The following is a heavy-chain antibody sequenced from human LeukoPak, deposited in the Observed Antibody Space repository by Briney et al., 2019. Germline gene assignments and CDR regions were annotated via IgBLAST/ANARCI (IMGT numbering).Heavy chain of an antibody. CDR3: ARAVYGDYGGYYYGMDV. CDR2: ISAYNGNT. CDR1: GYTFTSYG. Sequence: ASVKVSCKASGYTFTSYGISWVRQAPGQGLEWMGWISAYNGNTNYAQKLQGRVTMTTDTSTSTAYMELRSLRSDDTAVYYCARAVYGDYGGYYYGMDVWGQGTTVTVSS. V-gene: IGHV1-18*01. D-gene: IGHD4-17*01. J-gene: IGHJ6*02.